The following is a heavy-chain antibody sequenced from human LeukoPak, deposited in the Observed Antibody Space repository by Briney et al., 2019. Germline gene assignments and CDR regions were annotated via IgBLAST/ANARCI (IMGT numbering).Heavy chain of an antibody. CDR2: IYHIGST. D-gene: IGHD1-20*01. CDR3: ARGGITGAFDI. J-gene: IGHJ3*02. V-gene: IGHV4-4*02. CDR1: GGSISDTNW. Sequence: SGTLSLTCAVSGGSISDTNWWSWVRQPPGKGLEWIGEIYHIGSTIYNPSLKSRVTISVDKSKNQFSLKLTSVTAADTAVYYCARGGITGAFDIWGQGTMVTVSS.